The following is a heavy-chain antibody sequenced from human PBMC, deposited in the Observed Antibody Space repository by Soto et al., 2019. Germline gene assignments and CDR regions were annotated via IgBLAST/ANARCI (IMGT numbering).Heavy chain of an antibody. CDR1: GFTVSSYY. D-gene: IGHD5-12*01. CDR2: IYTGGGT. V-gene: IGHV3-53*01. CDR3: ARGSHTGHDWDY. Sequence: GGSLRLSCAASGFTVSSYYMSWVRQAPGKGLEWVSVIYTGGGTYYTDSVKGRFTISRDISRNTLNLQMDSLGAEDTAVYYCARGSHTGHDWDYWGQGTLVTVSS. J-gene: IGHJ4*02.